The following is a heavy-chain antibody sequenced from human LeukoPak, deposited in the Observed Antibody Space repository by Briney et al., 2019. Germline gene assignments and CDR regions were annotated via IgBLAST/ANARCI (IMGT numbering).Heavy chain of an antibody. J-gene: IGHJ1*01. D-gene: IGHD6-19*01. CDR2: MHPNSGNT. CDR1: GYTFTSYD. Sequence: ASVTVSCKASGYTFTSYDINWVRQAPGQGLEWMGWMHPNSGNTGYAQNFQGRVTMTRNTSTSTAYMELSSLRSEDTAVYYCARGGPVAATHKYFQHWGQGTLVTVSS. V-gene: IGHV1-8*01. CDR3: ARGGPVAATHKYFQH.